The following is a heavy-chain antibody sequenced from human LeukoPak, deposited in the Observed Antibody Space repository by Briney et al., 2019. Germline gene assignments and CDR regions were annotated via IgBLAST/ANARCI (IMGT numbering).Heavy chain of an antibody. D-gene: IGHD2-2*01. J-gene: IGHJ6*03. CDR3: ARDSSSTYYYYYYMDV. CDR1: GFTFSSYW. Sequence: GGSLRLSCAASGFTFSSYWMHWVRQAPGKGLVWVSRINSGGSSTSYADSVKGRFTISRDNAKNTLYLQMNSLRAEDTAVYYCARDSSSTYYYYYYMDVWGKGTTVTVSS. V-gene: IGHV3-74*01. CDR2: INSGGSST.